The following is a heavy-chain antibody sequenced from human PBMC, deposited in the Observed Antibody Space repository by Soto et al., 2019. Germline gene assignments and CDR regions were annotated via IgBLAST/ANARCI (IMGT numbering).Heavy chain of an antibody. V-gene: IGHV3-23*01. Sequence: EVQLLESGGGLVQPGGSLRLSCAASGFTFSSYAMSWVRQAPGKGLEGVSAISGSGGSTYYANSVKSRFTISRDNSKNTLYLQMNSMRAEDTAEYYCGKVHLIIPDEAFDIWGQGTMVTVSS. CDR2: ISGSGGST. CDR3: GKVHLIIPDEAFDI. CDR1: GFTFSSYA. J-gene: IGHJ3*02. D-gene: IGHD3-3*01.